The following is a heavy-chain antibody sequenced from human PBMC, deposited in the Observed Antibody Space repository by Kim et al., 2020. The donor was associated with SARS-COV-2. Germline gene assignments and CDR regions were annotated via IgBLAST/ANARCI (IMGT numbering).Heavy chain of an antibody. J-gene: IGHJ5*02. CDR2: ISSSSSYI. V-gene: IGHV3-21*04. CDR3: ARGGFSRYFDWLLSSAFDL. D-gene: IGHD3-9*01. Sequence: GGSLRLSCAASGFTFSSYSMNWVRQAPGKGLEWVSSISSSSSYIYYADSVKGRFTISRDNAKNSLYLQMNSLRAEDTAVYYCARGGFSRYFDWLLSSAFDLWGQGTLVTVSS. CDR1: GFTFSSYS.